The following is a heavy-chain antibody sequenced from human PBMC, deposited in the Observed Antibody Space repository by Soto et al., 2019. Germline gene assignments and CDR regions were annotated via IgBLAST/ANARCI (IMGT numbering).Heavy chain of an antibody. CDR2: IFYSGST. V-gene: IGHV4-59*08. J-gene: IGHJ4*02. D-gene: IGHD2-2*01. Sequence: SETLSLTCTVSGVSISSYYWSWIRQPPGKGLEWIGYIFYSGSTNYNPSLKSRVTISVDTSKNQFPLKLTSVTAADTAVYYCAGLVVVPAAMRFDFWGQGTLVTVSS. CDR1: GVSISSYY. CDR3: AGLVVVPAAMRFDF.